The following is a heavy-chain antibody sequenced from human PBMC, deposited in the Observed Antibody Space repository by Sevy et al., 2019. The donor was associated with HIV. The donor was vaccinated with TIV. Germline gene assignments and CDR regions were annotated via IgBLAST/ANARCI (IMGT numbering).Heavy chain of an antibody. V-gene: IGHV1-2*02. CDR3: AKVHPPRLSGHNSGWYPFDY. Sequence: ASVKVSCQTSGYTFTDRYIHWLRQAPGEGLKWMGCIDPDTGNTRCSQEFQARVTMTGDTTVNTVYVELSRLTSDDTAVYFCAKVHPPRLSGHNSGWYPFDYWGQGTLVTVSS. D-gene: IGHD6-19*01. CDR2: IDPDTGNT. CDR1: GYTFTDRY. J-gene: IGHJ4*02.